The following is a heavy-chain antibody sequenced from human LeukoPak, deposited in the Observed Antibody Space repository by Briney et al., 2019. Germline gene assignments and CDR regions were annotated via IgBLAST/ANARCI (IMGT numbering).Heavy chain of an antibody. CDR1: GFTFSSYG. V-gene: IGHV3-30*18. CDR2: ISYDGSNK. Sequence: GGSLRLSCAASGFTFSSYGMHWVRQAPGKGLEWVAVISYDGSNKYYADSVKGRFTISRDNSKNTLYLQMNSLRAEDTAVYYCAKERGMATIALDYWGQGTLVTVSS. J-gene: IGHJ4*02. CDR3: AKERGMATIALDY. D-gene: IGHD5-24*01.